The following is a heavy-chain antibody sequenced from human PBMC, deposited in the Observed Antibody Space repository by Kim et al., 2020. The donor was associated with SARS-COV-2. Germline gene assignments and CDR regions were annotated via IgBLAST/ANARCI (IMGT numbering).Heavy chain of an antibody. J-gene: IGHJ5*02. V-gene: IGHV1-69*13. D-gene: IGHD2-2*02. CDR3: ARGGLPVPAALRCWFDP. Sequence: SVKVSCKASGGTFSSYAISWVRQAPGQGLEWMGGIIPIFGTANYAQKFQGRVTITADESTSTAYMELSSLRSEETAVYYCARGGLPVPAALRCWFDPWGQGTLVTVSS. CDR2: IIPIFGTA. CDR1: GGTFSSYA.